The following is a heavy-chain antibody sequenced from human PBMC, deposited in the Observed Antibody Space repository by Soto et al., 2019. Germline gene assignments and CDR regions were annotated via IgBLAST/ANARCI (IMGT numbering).Heavy chain of an antibody. CDR2: IKAHGREK. CDR1: GFSLSNYW. J-gene: IGHJ6*02. CDR3: ARGTPYCTTTSCSPSYYYGIEV. V-gene: IGHV3-7*05. Sequence: EVQLVGSGGGLVQPGGSLTLSCEASGFSLSNYWMKWVRQAPGKGLEWVANIKAHGREKYYVDWVKGRFNISRDNAKNAVYLQMNSLRAEDTAMYYCARGTPYCTTTSCSPSYYYGIEVWGQGTTVTVSS. D-gene: IGHD2-2*01.